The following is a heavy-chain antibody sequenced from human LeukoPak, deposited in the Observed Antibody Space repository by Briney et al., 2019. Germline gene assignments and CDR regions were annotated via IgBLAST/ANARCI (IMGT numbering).Heavy chain of an antibody. V-gene: IGHV1-18*01. J-gene: IGHJ4*02. CDR3: AREKGGDENNRSYLYVHIY. CDR2: ISAYNGYT. Sequence: GASVKVSCTASGYTFTNYGISWVRQAPGQGLEWMGWISAYNGYTSYAQKLLDRVTLTTDTSTSTAYMELRSLRSDDTAIYFCAREKGGDENNRSYLYVHIYWGQGTLVTVSS. CDR1: GYTFTNYG. D-gene: IGHD3-16*01.